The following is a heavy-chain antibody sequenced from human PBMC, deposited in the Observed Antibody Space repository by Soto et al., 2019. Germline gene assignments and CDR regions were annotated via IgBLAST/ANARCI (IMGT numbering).Heavy chain of an antibody. Sequence: SETLSLTGAVSGGSISSSNWLRWVRQPPGKGLEWIGEIYHSGSTNYNPSLKSRVTISVDKSKNQCSLKLSSVTAADMAVYYCARDPGGYDDYWGQGTLVTVST. V-gene: IGHV4-4*02. J-gene: IGHJ4*02. CDR2: IYHSGST. CDR1: GGSISSSNW. D-gene: IGHD5-12*01. CDR3: ARDPGGYDDY.